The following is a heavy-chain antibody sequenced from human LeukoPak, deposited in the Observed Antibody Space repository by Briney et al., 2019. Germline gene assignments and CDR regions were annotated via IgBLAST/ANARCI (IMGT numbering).Heavy chain of an antibody. V-gene: IGHV4-59*01. CDR2: IYYSGST. J-gene: IGHJ4*02. Sequence: SETLSLTCTVSGGSISSYYWSWIRQPPGKGLEWIGYIYYSGSTNYNPSLKSRVTISVDTSKNQFSLKLSSVTAADTAVYYCARIGHEDYNFDYRGQGTLVTVSS. D-gene: IGHD3-16*01. CDR1: GGSISSYY. CDR3: ARIGHEDYNFDY.